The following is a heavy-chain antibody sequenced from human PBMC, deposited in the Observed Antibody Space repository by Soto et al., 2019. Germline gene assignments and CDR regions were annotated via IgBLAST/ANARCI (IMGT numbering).Heavy chain of an antibody. J-gene: IGHJ5*02. V-gene: IGHV1-18*01. CDR2: INTYNGNT. D-gene: IGHD3-10*01. CDR3: ARGVGSGTYYNQYSWFDP. Sequence: QVQLVQSGAEVKKPGASVKVSCKASGYTFTNYGISWVRQAPGQGLEWMGWINTYNGNTNHAQKLQGRVTMTTDTSTSTAYMALRSLRSDDTAVYYCARGVGSGTYYNQYSWFDPWGQGTLVTVSS. CDR1: GYTFTNYG.